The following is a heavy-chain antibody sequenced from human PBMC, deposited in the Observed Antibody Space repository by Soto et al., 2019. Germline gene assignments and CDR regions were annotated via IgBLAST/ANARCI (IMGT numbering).Heavy chain of an antibody. CDR1: GFTFSSYA. D-gene: IGHD3-22*01. CDR2: ISYDGSNK. Sequence: GSLRLSCAASGFTFSSYATHWVRQAPGKGLEWVAVISYDGSNKYYADSVKGRFTISRDNAQNSLYLQMNSLRVDDTAVYYCVRARATDSRPDYWGQGTLVTVSS. V-gene: IGHV3-30-3*01. J-gene: IGHJ4*02. CDR3: VRARATDSRPDY.